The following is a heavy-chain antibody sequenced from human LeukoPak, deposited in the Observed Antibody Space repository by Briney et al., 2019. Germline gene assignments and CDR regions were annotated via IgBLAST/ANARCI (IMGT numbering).Heavy chain of an antibody. CDR1: GFTFSSYA. CDR2: ISVGGGST. V-gene: IGHV3-23*01. D-gene: IGHD6-13*01. CDR3: TRDREQEPTYDY. Sequence: GGSLRLSCAASGFTFSSYAMSWVRQAPGKGLEWVSAISVGGGSTYYADSMKGRFTISRDNSKNTLYLQMSSLRADDTAVYYCTRDREQEPTYDYWGQGTLVTVSS. J-gene: IGHJ4*02.